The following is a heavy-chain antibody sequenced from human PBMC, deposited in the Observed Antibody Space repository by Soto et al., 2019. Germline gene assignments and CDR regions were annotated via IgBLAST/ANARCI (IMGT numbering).Heavy chain of an antibody. J-gene: IGHJ6*03. D-gene: IGHD2-2*01. Sequence: SETLSLTCTVSGGSISSSSYYWGWIRQPPGKGLEWIGSIYYSGSTYYNPSLKSRVTISVDTSKNQFSLKLSSVTAADTAVYYCASLVVPADYYYYYMDVWGKGTTVTVSS. V-gene: IGHV4-39*01. CDR3: ASLVVPADYYYYYMDV. CDR1: GGSISSSSYY. CDR2: IYYSGST.